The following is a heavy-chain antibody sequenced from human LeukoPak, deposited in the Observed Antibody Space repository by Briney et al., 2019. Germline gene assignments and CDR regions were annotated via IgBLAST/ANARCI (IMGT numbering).Heavy chain of an antibody. CDR3: ARETIDSSGYFDY. CDR2: IYHSGST. D-gene: IGHD3-22*01. Sequence: SETLSLTCAVSGYSISSGYYWGWIRQPPGKGLEWIGSIYHSGSTYYNPSLKSRGTISVDTSKNQFPLKLSSVTAADTAVYYCARETIDSSGYFDYWGQGTLVTVSS. CDR1: GYSISSGYY. J-gene: IGHJ4*02. V-gene: IGHV4-38-2*02.